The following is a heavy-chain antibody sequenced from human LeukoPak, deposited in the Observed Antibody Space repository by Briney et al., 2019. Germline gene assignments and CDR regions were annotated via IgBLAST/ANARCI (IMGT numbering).Heavy chain of an antibody. Sequence: PGGSLRLSCAATGFTFSNYWVSWFRQAPGKGLEWVANIKYGGREKQYVDSVKGRFTISRDNAKNSLFLQMNSLRAEDTAVYYCARYLNSGPEDFWGQGTLVTVSS. CDR3: ARYLNSGPEDF. CDR2: IKYGGREK. CDR1: GFTFSNYW. D-gene: IGHD1-26*01. J-gene: IGHJ4*02. V-gene: IGHV3-7*01.